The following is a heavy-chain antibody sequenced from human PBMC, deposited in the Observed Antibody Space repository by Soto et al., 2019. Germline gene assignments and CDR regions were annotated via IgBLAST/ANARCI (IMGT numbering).Heavy chain of an antibody. Sequence: QVQLQESGPGLVKPSQTLSLTCTVSGGSISSGGYYWSWIRQHPGKGLEWIGYIYYSGSTYYNPSLKSRVTLSVDKSKNQFSLKLSSVTAADTAVYYCARDPRSGYDSSGYYYTGAFDIWGQGTMVTVSS. D-gene: IGHD3-22*01. J-gene: IGHJ3*02. CDR3: ARDPRSGYDSSGYYYTGAFDI. CDR1: GGSISSGGYY. CDR2: IYYSGST. V-gene: IGHV4-31*03.